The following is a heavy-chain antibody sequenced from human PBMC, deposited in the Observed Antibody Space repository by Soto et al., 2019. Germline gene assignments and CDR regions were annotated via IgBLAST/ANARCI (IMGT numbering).Heavy chain of an antibody. CDR2: ISYDGSNK. V-gene: IGHV3-30-3*01. CDR3: AKAQGANGGFDY. CDR1: GFTFSSYA. D-gene: IGHD3-10*01. Sequence: QVQLVESGGGVVQPGRSLRLSCAASGFTFSSYAMHWVRQAPGKGLEWVAVISYDGSNKYYADSVKGRFTISRDNSKNTLYLQMNSLRAEDTAVYYCAKAQGANGGFDYWGQGTLVTVSS. J-gene: IGHJ4*02.